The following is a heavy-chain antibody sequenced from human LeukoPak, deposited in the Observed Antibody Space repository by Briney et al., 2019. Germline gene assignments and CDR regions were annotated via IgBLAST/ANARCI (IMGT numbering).Heavy chain of an antibody. D-gene: IGHD3-10*01. J-gene: IGHJ4*02. Sequence: PGGSLRLSCAASGFTFRNYWMSWVRQVPGTGLEWVANTKQDGSDRNYVTSVRGRFTISRDNAESSLYLQMNSLRAEDTAVYYCAMIRGTMGFWRQGTLVTVSS. CDR2: TKQDGSDR. CDR1: GFTFRNYW. V-gene: IGHV3-7*03. CDR3: AMIRGTMGF.